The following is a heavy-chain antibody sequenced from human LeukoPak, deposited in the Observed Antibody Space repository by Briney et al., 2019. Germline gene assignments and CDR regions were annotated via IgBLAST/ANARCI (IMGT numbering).Heavy chain of an antibody. D-gene: IGHD6-13*01. J-gene: IGHJ3*02. CDR2: MYHSGST. V-gene: IGHV4-59*11. Sequence: SETLSLTCTVSGGSISSHYWSWIRQPPGKGLEWIGYMYHSGSTNYNPSLKSRVTISVDTSKNQFSLKLSSVTAADTAVYYCARHSAHSSTNDAFDIWGQGTMVTVSS. CDR1: GGSISSHY. CDR3: ARHSAHSSTNDAFDI.